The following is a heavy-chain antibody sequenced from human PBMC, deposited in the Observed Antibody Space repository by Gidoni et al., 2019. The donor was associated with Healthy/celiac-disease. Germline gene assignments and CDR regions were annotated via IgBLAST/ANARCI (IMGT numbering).Heavy chain of an antibody. D-gene: IGHD5-18*01. CDR3: ARDQVYSYGYYYGMDV. Sequence: QVQLVQSGAEVKKPGASVKVSCKASGYPFTSYSMHWVRQAPGQGLEWMGIINPSGGSTSYAQKFQGRVTMTRDTSTSTVYMELSSLRSEDTAVYYCARDQVYSYGYYYGMDVWGQGTTVTVSS. CDR2: INPSGGST. V-gene: IGHV1-46*01. J-gene: IGHJ6*02. CDR1: GYPFTSYS.